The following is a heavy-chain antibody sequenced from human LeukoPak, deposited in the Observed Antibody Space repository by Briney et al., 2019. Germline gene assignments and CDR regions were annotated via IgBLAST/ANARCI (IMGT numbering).Heavy chain of an antibody. J-gene: IGHJ6*03. CDR3: AIPQGSYSNYDYYYYYMDV. V-gene: IGHV1-69*01. Sequence: SVKVSCKASGGTFSSYAISWVRQAPGQGLEWIGGIIPIFGTANYAQKFQGRVTITADESTSTAYMELSSLRSEDTAVYYCAIPQGSYSNYDYYYYYMDVWGKGTTVTVSS. D-gene: IGHD4-11*01. CDR2: IIPIFGTA. CDR1: GGTFSSYA.